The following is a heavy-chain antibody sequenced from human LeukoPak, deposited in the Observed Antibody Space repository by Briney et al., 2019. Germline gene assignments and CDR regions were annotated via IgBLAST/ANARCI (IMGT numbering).Heavy chain of an antibody. CDR2: IWYDGSNK. V-gene: IGHV3-33*01. CDR1: GFTFSSYG. J-gene: IGHJ4*02. D-gene: IGHD2-15*01. CDR3: ARASRGCSGGSCSFDY. Sequence: GGSLRLSCAASGFTFSSYGMHWVRQAPGKGLEWVAVIWYDGSNKYYADSVKGRFTISRDNSKNTLYLQMNSLRAEDTAVYYCARASRGCSGGSCSFDYWGQRTLVTVSS.